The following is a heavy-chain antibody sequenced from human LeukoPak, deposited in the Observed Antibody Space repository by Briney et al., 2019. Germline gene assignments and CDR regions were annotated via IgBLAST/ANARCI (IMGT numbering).Heavy chain of an antibody. CDR1: GFTVSSNY. D-gene: IGHD2-21*02. CDR2: IYSGGST. Sequence: GGFLRLSCAASGFTVSSNYMSWVRQAPGKGLEWVSVIYSGGSTYYADSVKGRFTISRDNSKSTLYLQMNSLRAEDTAVYYCARGQVVVTAGAAFDIWGQGTMVTVSS. J-gene: IGHJ3*02. V-gene: IGHV3-53*01. CDR3: ARGQVVVTAGAAFDI.